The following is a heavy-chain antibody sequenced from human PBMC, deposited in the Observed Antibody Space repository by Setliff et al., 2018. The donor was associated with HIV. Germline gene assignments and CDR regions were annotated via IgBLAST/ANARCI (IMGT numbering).Heavy chain of an antibody. V-gene: IGHV1-8*01. Sequence: ASVKVSCKASGYSFNKYEINWVRKAPGQGLEWLGWVSPSIGNSDFAQKFKCRISLTTDTSIITAYMELRGLKSDDTAVYFCAREPPSSNPTLQYAFDLWGQGTMVTVS. CDR3: AREPPSSNPTLQYAFDL. D-gene: IGHD4-4*01. CDR2: VSPSIGNS. J-gene: IGHJ3*01. CDR1: GYSFNKYE.